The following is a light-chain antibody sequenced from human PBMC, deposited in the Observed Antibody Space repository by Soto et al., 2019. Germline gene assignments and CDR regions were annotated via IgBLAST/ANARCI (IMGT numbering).Light chain of an antibody. CDR1: ESVHSN. Sequence: EMVMTQSPATLSVSPGERVTLACRASESVHSNLAWYQQKPGQGPSLLIYYASTRVTGVPDRFSGSGSGTEFTLTISSLQSEDFGVYYCPHYSNWPPTFGPGTNVEIK. J-gene: IGKJ3*01. CDR2: YAS. CDR3: PHYSNWPPT. V-gene: IGKV3-15*01.